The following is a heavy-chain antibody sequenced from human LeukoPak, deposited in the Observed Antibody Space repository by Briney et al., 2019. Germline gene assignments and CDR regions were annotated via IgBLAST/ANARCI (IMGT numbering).Heavy chain of an antibody. V-gene: IGHV3-23*01. CDR1: GFTLSSYG. D-gene: IGHD3-16*01. CDR3: AKDDNYIRFLS. CDR2: ISGSGGNT. Sequence: GGSLRLSCAASGFTLSSYGMSWVRQAPGKGLEWVSGISGSGGNTYYADSVKGRFTISRDNSKNTLYLQMNSLRAEDTAVYYCAKDDNYIRFLSWGQGTLVTVSS. J-gene: IGHJ5*02.